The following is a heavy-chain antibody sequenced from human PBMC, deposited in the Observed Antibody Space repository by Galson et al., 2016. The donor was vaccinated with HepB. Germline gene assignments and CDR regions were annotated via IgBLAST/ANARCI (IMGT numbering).Heavy chain of an antibody. D-gene: IGHD3-10*01. CDR3: ARPVGMVRGNDGFDI. Sequence: SLRLSCAASGFTFRSYSMNWVRQAPGKGLEWISYISSSSSTIYYADSVKGRFTISRDNAENSLYLQMNSLRDEDTAVYYCARPVGMVRGNDGFDIWGQGTMVTVSS. CDR1: GFTFRSYS. J-gene: IGHJ3*02. V-gene: IGHV3-48*02. CDR2: ISSSSSTI.